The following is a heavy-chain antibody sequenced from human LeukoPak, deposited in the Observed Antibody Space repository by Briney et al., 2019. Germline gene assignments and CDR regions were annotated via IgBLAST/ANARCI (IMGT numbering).Heavy chain of an antibody. CDR1: GYTFTGYY. CDR2: INPNSGGT. CDR3: ARGSGSMEFDY. V-gene: IGHV1-2*04. Sequence: GASVKASCKASGYTFTGYYMHWVRQAPGQGLEWMGWINPNSGGTDYAQKFQGWVTMTRDTSISTAYMELSRRRSDDTAVYYCARGSGSMEFDYWGQGTLVTVSS. D-gene: IGHD2-8*01. J-gene: IGHJ4*02.